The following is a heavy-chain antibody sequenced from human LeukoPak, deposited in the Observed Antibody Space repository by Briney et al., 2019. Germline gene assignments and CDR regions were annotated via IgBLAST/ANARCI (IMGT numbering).Heavy chain of an antibody. Sequence: ASVKVSCKASGYTFTGYYMHWVRQAPGQGLEWMGWINPNSGGTNYAQKFQGRVTMTRDTSISTAYMELSSLRSEDTAVYYCARGHWELLRAFDIWGQGTMVTVSS. CDR1: GYTFTGYY. CDR3: ARGHWELLRAFDI. V-gene: IGHV1-2*02. CDR2: INPNSGGT. J-gene: IGHJ3*02. D-gene: IGHD1-26*01.